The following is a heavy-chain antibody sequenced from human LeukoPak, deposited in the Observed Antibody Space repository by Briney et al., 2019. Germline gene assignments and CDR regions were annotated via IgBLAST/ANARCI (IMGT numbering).Heavy chain of an antibody. CDR2: INPSGGST. J-gene: IGHJ4*02. Sequence: ASVKVSCKASGYTFTSYYMHWVRQAPGQGLEWMGIINPSGGSTSYAQKFQGRVTITADKSTSTAYMELSSLRSEDTAVYYCGRGDTAMATFDYWGQGTLVTVSS. V-gene: IGHV1-46*01. CDR1: GYTFTSYY. CDR3: GRGDTAMATFDY. D-gene: IGHD5-18*01.